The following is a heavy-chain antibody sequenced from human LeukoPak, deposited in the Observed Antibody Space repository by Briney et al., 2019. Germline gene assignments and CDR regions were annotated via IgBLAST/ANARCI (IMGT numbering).Heavy chain of an antibody. Sequence: PEGSLRLSCAASGFTFNDYAMHWVRQAPGKGLEWVSLISWDSGNTYYADSVKGRFTISRDNSKNSLSLRMNSLRAEDTALYYCAKGPGAAVGKRYIQHWGQGTLVTVSS. D-gene: IGHD6-13*01. V-gene: IGHV3-43D*03. CDR2: ISWDSGNT. CDR3: AKGPGAAVGKRYIQH. CDR1: GFTFNDYA. J-gene: IGHJ1*01.